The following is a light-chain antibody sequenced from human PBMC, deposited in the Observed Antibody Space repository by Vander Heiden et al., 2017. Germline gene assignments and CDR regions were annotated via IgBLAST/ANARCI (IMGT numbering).Light chain of an antibody. J-gene: IGLJ3*02. Sequence: QSVLTQPPSASGTPGQSVTISCSGSSSHIGSNTVNWYQQLPGTAPKLLIYSNNQRPSGVPDRFSGSKSGTSASLAISGLQSEDEADYYCAAWDDSLNGLVFGGGTKLTVL. V-gene: IGLV1-44*01. CDR1: SSHIGSNT. CDR2: SNN. CDR3: AAWDDSLNGLV.